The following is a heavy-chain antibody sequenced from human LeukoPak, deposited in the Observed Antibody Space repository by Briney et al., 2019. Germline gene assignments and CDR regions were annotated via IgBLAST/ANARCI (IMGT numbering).Heavy chain of an antibody. D-gene: IGHD4-11*01. CDR3: ARSTTVIGAFDI. CDR2: IYPGDSEA. V-gene: IGHV5-51*01. CDR1: GYSFPSHW. J-gene: IGHJ3*02. Sequence: GESLKISCKGSGYSFPSHWIGWVRQMPGKGLEWMGIIYPGDSEARYSPSFQGQVTISADKSISTTYLQWSSLKAADTAMYYCARSTTVIGAFDIWGQGTMVTVSS.